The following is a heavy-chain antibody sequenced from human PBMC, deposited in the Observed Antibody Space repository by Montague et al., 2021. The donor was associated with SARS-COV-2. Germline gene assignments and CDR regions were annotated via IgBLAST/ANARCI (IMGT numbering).Heavy chain of an antibody. V-gene: IGHV3-11*03. D-gene: IGHD3-10*01. CDR2: ISTRSSYT. J-gene: IGHJ6*02. CDR3: ASFTMVRGAPGYGMDV. Sequence: SLRLSCAASGFTFSDCYMTWIRQAPGKGLEWLSYISTRSSYTNYADSVKGRFTISRDDAKNSLYLQMNSPRVEDTAVYYCASFTMVRGAPGYGMDVWGQGTLVTVSS. CDR1: GFTFSDCY.